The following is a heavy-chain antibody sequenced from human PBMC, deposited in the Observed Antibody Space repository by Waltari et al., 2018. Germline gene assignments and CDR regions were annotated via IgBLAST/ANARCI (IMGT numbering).Heavy chain of an antibody. D-gene: IGHD3-22*01. CDR2: SYYSGST. CDR1: GGSISSSNYY. J-gene: IGHJ5*02. Sequence: QLQLQESGPGLVKPSETLSLTCTVSGGSISSSNYYWGWIRQPPGKGLGGMGSSYYSGSTYYNPAVKGRVTIAVDTSKNQFYLKLNSVTAADTAVHYCARSGYYDSSGYYWWFDPWGQGTLVTVSS. V-gene: IGHV4-39*01. CDR3: ARSGYYDSSGYYWWFDP.